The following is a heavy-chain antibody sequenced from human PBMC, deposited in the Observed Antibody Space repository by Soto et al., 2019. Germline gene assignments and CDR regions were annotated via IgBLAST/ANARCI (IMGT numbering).Heavy chain of an antibody. CDR2: TNGNLGTG. CDR3: ARRDSHGYFRYFDN. Sequence: QVQLVQSGAEVKRPGSSVKVSCKASGGTLSSYPISWVRQAPGQGLEWMGGTNGNLGTGNYAQKFRGRLTITTDISTTTAYMELSSLTSEDTAVYYCARRDSHGYFRYFDNWGQGTLVTVSS. CDR1: GGTLSSYP. D-gene: IGHD4-17*01. J-gene: IGHJ4*02. V-gene: IGHV1-69*06.